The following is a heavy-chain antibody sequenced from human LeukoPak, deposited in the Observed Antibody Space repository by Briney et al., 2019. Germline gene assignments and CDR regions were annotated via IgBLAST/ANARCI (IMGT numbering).Heavy chain of an antibody. V-gene: IGHV1-18*01. CDR2: ISAYNGKT. Sequence: ASVKVSCKASGYTFTSYGISWVRQAPGQGLEWMGWISAYNGKTNYAQKLQGRVTMTPDTSTSTAYMELRSLRADDTAVYYCARDATYYYDSSGYSDYWGQGTLVTVSS. CDR1: GYTFTSYG. D-gene: IGHD3-22*01. J-gene: IGHJ4*02. CDR3: ARDATYYYDSSGYSDY.